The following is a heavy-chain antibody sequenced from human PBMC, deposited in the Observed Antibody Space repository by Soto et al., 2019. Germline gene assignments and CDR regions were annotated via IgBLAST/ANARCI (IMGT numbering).Heavy chain of an antibody. CDR2: IFWDDDK. V-gene: IGHV2-5*02. CDR1: GFSLSTSGVG. CDR3: AHRPCYGDYGGTLTY. D-gene: IGHD4-17*01. Sequence: QITLKESGPTLVKPTQTLTLTCTFSGFSLSTSGVGLGWIRQPPGKALEWLAVIFWDDDKRYSPSMKSKSTISEGAYKNQVFLSSTNIDPVDRSKYYGAHRPCYGDYGGTLTYWGQGALVTVSS. J-gene: IGHJ4*02.